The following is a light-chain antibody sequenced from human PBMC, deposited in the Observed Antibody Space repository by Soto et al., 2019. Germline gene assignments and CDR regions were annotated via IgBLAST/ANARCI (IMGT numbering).Light chain of an antibody. CDR1: ENIFKF. Sequence: IRLIQSPATLSASVGDRITITCRASENIFKFLAWYQQRSGSAPNLLIYAASDLEKGVPSRFSGSGSGTEFTLTIDNLQPNDSATYFCQHYHSQSITFGGGTQVDVK. CDR3: QHYHSQSIT. CDR2: AAS. V-gene: IGKV1-5*01. J-gene: IGKJ4*01.